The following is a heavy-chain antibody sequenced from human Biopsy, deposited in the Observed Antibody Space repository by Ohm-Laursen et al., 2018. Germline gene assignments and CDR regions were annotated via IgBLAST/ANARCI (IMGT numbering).Heavy chain of an antibody. Sequence: SHTLSLTWPVSGASILRLGHFWTWIRQNPGRGLERVGYIYSRGSTYYNPSLKSRVSLSVDTSKNQFSLKLNSVTVADTAVYYCARHSAEKSGYDGYYFDYWGQGTLVTVSS. V-gene: IGHV4-31*02. CDR3: ARHSAEKSGYDGYYFDY. J-gene: IGHJ4*02. D-gene: IGHD6-25*01. CDR1: GASILRLGHF. CDR2: IYSRGST.